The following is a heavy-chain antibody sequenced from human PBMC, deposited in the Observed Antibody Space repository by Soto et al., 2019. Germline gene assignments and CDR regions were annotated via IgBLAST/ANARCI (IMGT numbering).Heavy chain of an antibody. J-gene: IGHJ4*02. V-gene: IGHV1-2*02. D-gene: IGHD6-6*01. CDR3: ARVPVPYSSSSRDY. CDR2: INPNSGGT. CDR1: GYTFTGYY. Sequence: ASVKVSCKASGYTFTGYYMHWVRQAPGQGLEWMGWINPNSGGTNYAQKFQGRVTMTRDTSISTAYMELSRLRSDDTAVYYCARVPVPYSSSSRDYWGQGTLVTVS.